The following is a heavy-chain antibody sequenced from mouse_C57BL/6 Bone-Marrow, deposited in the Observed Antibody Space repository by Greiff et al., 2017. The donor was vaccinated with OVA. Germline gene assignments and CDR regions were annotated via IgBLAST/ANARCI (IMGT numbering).Heavy chain of an antibody. Sequence: EVNVVESEGGLVQPGSSMKLSCTASGFTFSDYYMAWVRQVPEKGLEWVANINYDGSSTYYLDSLKSRFIISRDNAKNILYLQMSSLKSEDTATYYCARDRTTVHAMDYWGQGTSVTVSS. CDR2: INYDGSST. V-gene: IGHV5-16*01. J-gene: IGHJ4*01. D-gene: IGHD1-1*01. CDR3: ARDRTTVHAMDY. CDR1: GFTFSDYY.